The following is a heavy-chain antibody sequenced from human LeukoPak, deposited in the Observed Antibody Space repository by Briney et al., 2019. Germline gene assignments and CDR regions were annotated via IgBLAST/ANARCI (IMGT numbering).Heavy chain of an antibody. CDR1: GFTFSSYN. CDR3: ARGGSYLSAFDI. CDR2: ISSSSSTI. V-gene: IGHV3-48*01. J-gene: IGHJ3*02. D-gene: IGHD1-26*01. Sequence: GGSLRLSCAASGFTFSSYNMNWVRQAPGKGLEWVSYISSSSSTIYYADSVKGRFTISRDNSKNTLYLQMNSLRAEDTAVYYCARGGSYLSAFDIWGQGTMVTVSS.